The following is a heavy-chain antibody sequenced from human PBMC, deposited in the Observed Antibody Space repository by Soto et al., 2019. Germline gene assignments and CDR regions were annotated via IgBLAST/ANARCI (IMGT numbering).Heavy chain of an antibody. V-gene: IGHV1-3*01. CDR2: INAGNGNT. CDR3: ARDGGDYYYYGMDV. D-gene: IGHD3-16*01. CDR1: GYTFTSYA. J-gene: IGHJ6*02. Sequence: QVQLVQSGAEVKKPGASVKVSCKASGYTFTSYAMHWVRQAPGQRLEWMGWINAGNGNTKYSQKFQGRVTITRDTSASTAYMELSSLRSEDTAVYYCARDGGDYYYYGMDVWGHGTTVTVSS.